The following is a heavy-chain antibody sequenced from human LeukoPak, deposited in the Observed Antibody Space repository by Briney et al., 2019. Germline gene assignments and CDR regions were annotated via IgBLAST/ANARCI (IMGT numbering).Heavy chain of an antibody. J-gene: IGHJ4*02. CDR3: AELGITMIGGV. V-gene: IGHV3-20*04. Sequence: PGGSLRLSCAASGFTFDDYGMSWVRQVPGKGLEWVSGINWNGGSTGNADSVKGRFTISRDNAKNSLYLQMNSLRAEDTAVYYCAELGITMIGGVWGQGTLVTVSS. CDR1: GFTFDDYG. D-gene: IGHD3-10*02. CDR2: INWNGGST.